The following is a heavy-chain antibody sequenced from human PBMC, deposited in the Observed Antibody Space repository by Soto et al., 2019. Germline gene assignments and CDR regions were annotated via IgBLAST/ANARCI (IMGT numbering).Heavy chain of an antibody. Sequence: ASGKVASRVSVYTLTKLSIHWVRQAPGKGLEWMGGFDPEDGETIYAQKFQGRVTMTEDTSTDTAYMELSSLRSEDTAVYYCATRAGYEASDYWGQVTLVTVSS. V-gene: IGHV1-24*01. D-gene: IGHD5-12*01. CDR2: FDPEDGET. CDR3: ATRAGYEASDY. CDR1: VYTLTKLS. J-gene: IGHJ4*02.